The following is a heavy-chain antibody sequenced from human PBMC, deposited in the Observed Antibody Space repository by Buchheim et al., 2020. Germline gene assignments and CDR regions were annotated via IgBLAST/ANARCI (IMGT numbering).Heavy chain of an antibody. CDR2: ISYDGSNK. Sequence: QVQLVESGGGVVQPGRSLRLSRAASGFTFSSYGMHWVRQAPGKGLEWVAVISYDGSNKYYADSVKGRFTISRDNSKNTLYLQMNSLRAEDTAVYYCAKGYCGGDCYSGHFDYWGQGTL. J-gene: IGHJ4*02. CDR1: GFTFSSYG. V-gene: IGHV3-30*18. D-gene: IGHD2-21*02. CDR3: AKGYCGGDCYSGHFDY.